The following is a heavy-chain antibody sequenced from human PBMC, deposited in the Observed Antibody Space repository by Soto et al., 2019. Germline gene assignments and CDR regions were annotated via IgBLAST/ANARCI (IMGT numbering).Heavy chain of an antibody. CDR1: GFTFSDYY. CDR3: ARSRGAAAHYFDS. V-gene: IGHV3-11*05. J-gene: IGHJ4*02. CDR2: ISSSTSHT. D-gene: IGHD2-2*01. Sequence: QVQLVESGGGLVKPGGSLRLSYAVSGFTFSDYYMTWIRQAPGTGLEWVSYISSSTSHTNYADSVKGRFTISRDNAKNSLFLQMNSLRAEDTAVYYCARSRGAAAHYFDSWGQGTLVTVSS.